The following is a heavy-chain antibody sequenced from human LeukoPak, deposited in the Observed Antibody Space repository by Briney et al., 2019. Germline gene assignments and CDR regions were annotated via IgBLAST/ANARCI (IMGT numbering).Heavy chain of an antibody. V-gene: IGHV4-61*01. CDR1: GGSVSSNYH. Sequence: PSETLSLTCTDPGGSVSSNYHWSWIRQPPGKGLKWIGYIYYSGSTNYNTSLKSPVTISVDTSKNQFSLRLSSLTAADTAVYYCARRPIPSTFCDFDLWGPGTMVTVSS. J-gene: IGHJ2*01. D-gene: IGHD2/OR15-2a*01. CDR2: IYYSGST. CDR3: ARRPIPSTFCDFDL.